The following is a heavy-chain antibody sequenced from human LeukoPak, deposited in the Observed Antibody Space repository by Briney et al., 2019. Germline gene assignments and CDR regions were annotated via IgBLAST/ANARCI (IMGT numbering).Heavy chain of an antibody. J-gene: IGHJ3*02. CDR3: ARPRRGYSYGPGAFDI. D-gene: IGHD5-18*01. Sequence: KASETLSLTCAVYGGSFSGYYWSWIRQPPGKGLEWIGEINHSGSTNCNPSLKSRVTISVDTSKNQFSLKLSSVTAADTAVYYCARPRRGYSYGPGAFDIWGQGTMVTVSS. CDR1: GGSFSGYY. V-gene: IGHV4-34*01. CDR2: INHSGST.